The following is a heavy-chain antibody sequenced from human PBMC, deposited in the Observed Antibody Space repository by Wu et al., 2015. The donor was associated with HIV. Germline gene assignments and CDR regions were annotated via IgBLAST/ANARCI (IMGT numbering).Heavy chain of an antibody. J-gene: IGHJ4*02. V-gene: IGHV1-8*01. CDR3: ASPRSPGFSSAWPTYFDY. CDR2: MNPKSANT. D-gene: IGHD6-19*01. CDR1: GYTFTSYD. Sequence: QVHLVQSGAEVKKPGASVKVSCTASGYTFTSYDIHWVRQATGQGLEWMGWMNPKSANTGYVQKFQGRVSMTRNTSINTAYMELRSLRSEDTAVYYCASPRSPGFSSAWPTYFDYWGQGTLVTVSS.